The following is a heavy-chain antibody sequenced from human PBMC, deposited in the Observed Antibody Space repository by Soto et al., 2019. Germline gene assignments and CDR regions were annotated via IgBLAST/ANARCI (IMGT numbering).Heavy chain of an antibody. CDR2: IYYGGST. J-gene: IGHJ4*02. V-gene: IGHV4-39*01. Sequence: QLQLRESGPGLVRPSETLSLTCTVSGGDVTSSRYYWALIRQTPGQGLEWIANIYYGGSTYYGASLKNRATILIDTPKNQFSLKMTTVTAADTAVYCCATMEPHNDFWSANYYFAYWGQGTLVTVSS. CDR3: ATMEPHNDFWSANYYFAY. D-gene: IGHD3-3*01. CDR1: GGDVTSSRYY.